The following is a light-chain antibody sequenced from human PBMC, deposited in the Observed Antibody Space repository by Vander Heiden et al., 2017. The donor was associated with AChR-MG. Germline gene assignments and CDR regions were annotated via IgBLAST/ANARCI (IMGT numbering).Light chain of an antibody. CDR2: GAS. J-gene: IGKJ1*01. CDR3: QQYNYWPRT. CDR1: QGVGIN. V-gene: IGKV3-15*01. Sequence: DIVMTQSPATLSVSPGERAALSSGASQGVGINLAWYQQKPGQAPRLLISGASTRATGIPARFSGSGSGTEFTLTISSLQPEDFAVYYCQQYNYWPRTFGQGTKVEIK.